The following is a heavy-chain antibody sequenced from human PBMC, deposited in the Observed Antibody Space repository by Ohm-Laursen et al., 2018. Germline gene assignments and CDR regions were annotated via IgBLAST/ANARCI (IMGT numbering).Heavy chain of an antibody. CDR2: IVVGSGNT. CDR1: GFTFTSSA. J-gene: IGHJ4*02. V-gene: IGHV1-58*01. CDR3: AVTSGSGSYYRDY. D-gene: IGHD3-10*01. Sequence: SVKVSCKASGFTFTSSAVQWVRQARGPRLEWIGWIVVGSGNTNYAQKFQERVTITRDMSTSTAYMELSSLRSEDTAVYYCAVTSGSGSYYRDYWGQGTLVTVSS.